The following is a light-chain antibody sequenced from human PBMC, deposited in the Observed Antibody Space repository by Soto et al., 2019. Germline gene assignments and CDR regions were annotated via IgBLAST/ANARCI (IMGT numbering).Light chain of an antibody. CDR3: KQSYKTPHT. CDR1: QGVSAY. Sequence: DIQMTQSPSSLSASVGDRVTITCRASQGVSAYLLWYQQRQGTPPKLLIYAASNLVSGVPSRFSGSGSGTTFTLTISSLQHEDFETYYRKQSYKTPHTFGQGTKLETK. V-gene: IGKV1-39*01. CDR2: AAS. J-gene: IGKJ2*01.